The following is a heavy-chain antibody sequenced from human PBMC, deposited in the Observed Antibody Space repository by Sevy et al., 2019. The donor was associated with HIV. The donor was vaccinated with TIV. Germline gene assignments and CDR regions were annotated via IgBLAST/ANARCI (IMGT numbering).Heavy chain of an antibody. D-gene: IGHD6-13*01. Sequence: GGSLRLSCAASGITFSSYAMTWVRQAPGKGLQWVSAISGSGGSTYYADSVKGRFTISRDNSKNTLYLQMNSLRAEDTAVYYCAKDAAIRRPLTGTDYWGQGTLVTVSS. CDR2: ISGSGGST. CDR1: GITFSSYA. V-gene: IGHV3-23*01. J-gene: IGHJ4*02. CDR3: AKDAAIRRPLTGTDY.